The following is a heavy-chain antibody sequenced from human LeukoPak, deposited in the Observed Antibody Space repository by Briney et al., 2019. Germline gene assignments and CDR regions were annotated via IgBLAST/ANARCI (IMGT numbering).Heavy chain of an antibody. CDR2: ISWNSGRR. Sequence: GGSLRLSCAASGFTFDDYAMHWVRQAPGKGLEWVSGISWNSGRRGYADSVKGRFTISRDNAKTSQYLQMNSLRAEDMALYYCAKGPDYDILTPIDYWGQGTLVTVSS. D-gene: IGHD3-9*01. J-gene: IGHJ4*02. V-gene: IGHV3-9*03. CDR3: AKGPDYDILTPIDY. CDR1: GFTFDDYA.